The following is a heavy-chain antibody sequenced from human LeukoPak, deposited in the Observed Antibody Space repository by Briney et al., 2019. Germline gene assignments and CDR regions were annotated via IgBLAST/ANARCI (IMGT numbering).Heavy chain of an antibody. Sequence: GGSLRLSCAASGFTFSSYSRNWVRQAPGHGLEWVAHINPDGSEKYYVDSVKGRFTISRDKAKDSLDLQMNSLRAEDTAVYFCASMDSSGWPYYYYYFMDVWGKGTTVTVSS. J-gene: IGHJ6*03. D-gene: IGHD6-19*01. CDR3: ASMDSSGWPYYYYYFMDV. V-gene: IGHV3-7*01. CDR1: GFTFSSYS. CDR2: INPDGSEK.